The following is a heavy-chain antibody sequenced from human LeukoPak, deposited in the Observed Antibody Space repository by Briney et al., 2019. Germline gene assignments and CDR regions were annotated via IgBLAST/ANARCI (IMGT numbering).Heavy chain of an antibody. V-gene: IGHV1-8*03. D-gene: IGHD1-26*01. J-gene: IGHJ4*02. CDR1: GYTFTSYD. CDR3: AVQVVGAYRVSFGDY. CDR2: MNPNSGNT. Sequence: GASVKVSCKASGYTFTSYDINWVRQATGRGLEWMGWMNPNSGNTGYAQRFQGRVTITRNTSITTAYMELSSMRSDDTAVYYCAVQVVGAYRVSFGDYWGQGTLVTVSS.